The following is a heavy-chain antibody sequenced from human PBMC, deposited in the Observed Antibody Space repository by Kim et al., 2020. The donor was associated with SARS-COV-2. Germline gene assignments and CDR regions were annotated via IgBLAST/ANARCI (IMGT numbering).Heavy chain of an antibody. Sequence: GGSLRLSCAASGFTFSSYGMSWVRQAPGKGLEWVSYISSSSSTIYYADSVKGRFTISRDNSKNTLYLQMNSLRDEDTAVYYCARGAWVYCCSGRGWFYYWGHGTLGTVS. V-gene: IGHV3-48*02. D-gene: IGHD3-10*01. J-gene: IGHJ4*01. CDR1: GFTFSSYG. CDR2: ISSSSSTI. CDR3: ARGAWVYCCSGRGWFYY.